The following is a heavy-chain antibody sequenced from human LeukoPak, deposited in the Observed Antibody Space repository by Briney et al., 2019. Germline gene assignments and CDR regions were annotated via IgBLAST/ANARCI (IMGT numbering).Heavy chain of an antibody. Sequence: GGSLRLSCAASGFTFSSYWMSWVRQAPGKGLEWVSSISSSSSYIYYADSVKGRFTISRDNAKNSLYLQMNSLRAEDTAVYYCARDGVNSGYDNWGQGTLVTVSS. V-gene: IGHV3-21*01. CDR2: ISSSSSYI. D-gene: IGHD5-12*01. CDR3: ARDGVNSGYDN. CDR1: GFTFSSYW. J-gene: IGHJ4*02.